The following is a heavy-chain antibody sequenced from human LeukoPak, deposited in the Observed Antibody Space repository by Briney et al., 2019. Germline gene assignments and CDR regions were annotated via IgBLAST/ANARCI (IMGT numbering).Heavy chain of an antibody. Sequence: SETLSLTCAVYGGSFSGYYWSWIRQPPGKGLEWTGEINHSGSTNYNPSLKSRVTISVDTSKNQFSLKLSSVTAADTAVYYCARGVVVVTATTYNWFDPWGQGTLVTVSS. CDR1: GGSFSGYY. V-gene: IGHV4-34*01. D-gene: IGHD2-21*02. CDR3: ARGVVVVTATTYNWFDP. CDR2: INHSGST. J-gene: IGHJ5*02.